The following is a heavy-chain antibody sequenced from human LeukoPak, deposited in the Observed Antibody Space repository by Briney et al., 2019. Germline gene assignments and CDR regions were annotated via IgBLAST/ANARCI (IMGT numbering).Heavy chain of an antibody. CDR2: ISSTTTTI. V-gene: IGHV3-11*04. CDR3: ARGHTDAAMSNWFDP. D-gene: IGHD2-2*01. CDR1: GFTFTAYY. Sequence: GGSLRLSCEASGFTFTAYYMSWLRQAPGKGLEWLSYISSTTTTIYYADSVKGRFTISRDNAKNSLYLQMNSLRAEDTAVYYCARGHTDAAMSNWFDPWGQGTLVTVSS. J-gene: IGHJ5*02.